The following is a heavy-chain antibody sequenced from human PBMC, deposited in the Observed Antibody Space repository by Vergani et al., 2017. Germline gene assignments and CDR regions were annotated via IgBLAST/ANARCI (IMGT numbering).Heavy chain of an antibody. J-gene: IGHJ5*02. CDR3: ARDLRLLYNRFDP. CDR2: TWYDGNNK. V-gene: IGHV3-33*01. D-gene: IGHD1-14*01. Sequence: QVQLVESGGGVVQPGRSLRLSCAASGVTFNPYGMHWVRQAPGKELEWVAVTWYDGNNKQYADSVKGRFTISRDNSKSTMYLQMNSLRDEDTGVYYCARDLRLLYNRFDPWGEGTRVTVSS. CDR1: GVTFNPYG.